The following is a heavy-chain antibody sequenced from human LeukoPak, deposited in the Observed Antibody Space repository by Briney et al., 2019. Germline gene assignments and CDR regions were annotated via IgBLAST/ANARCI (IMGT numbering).Heavy chain of an antibody. Sequence: SETLSLTCTVSGGSISSSSYYWGWLRQPPGKGLEWIGSIYYSGSTYYNPSLKSRVTISVDTSKNQFPLKLGSVTAADTAVYYCAKIGAVAGTYFQHWGQGTLVTVSS. V-gene: IGHV4-39*01. D-gene: IGHD6-19*01. J-gene: IGHJ1*01. CDR3: AKIGAVAGTYFQH. CDR1: GGSISSSSYY. CDR2: IYYSGST.